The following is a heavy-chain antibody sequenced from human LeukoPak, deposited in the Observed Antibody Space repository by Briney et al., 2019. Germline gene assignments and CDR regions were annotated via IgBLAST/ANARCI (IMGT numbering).Heavy chain of an antibody. V-gene: IGHV1-18*01. J-gene: IGHJ6*02. CDR2: ISAYNGNT. CDR1: GYTFTSYG. CDR3: ARDQTPLSIAAAGKTAAGGYYYGMDV. D-gene: IGHD6-13*01. Sequence: ASVKVSCKASGYTFTSYGISWVRQAPGQGLEWMGWISAYNGNTNYAQKLQGRVTMTTDTSTSTAYMELRSLRSDDTAVYYCARDQTPLSIAAAGKTAAGGYYYGMDVWGQGTTVTVSS.